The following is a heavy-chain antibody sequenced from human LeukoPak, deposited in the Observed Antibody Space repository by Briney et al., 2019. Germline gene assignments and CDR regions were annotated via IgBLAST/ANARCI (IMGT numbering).Heavy chain of an antibody. D-gene: IGHD3-22*01. Sequence: PGGSLRLSCAASGFTFSSYAMSWVRQAPGKGLEWVSAISGSGLSTYYADSVKGRFTISRDNSKNTLDLQMNSLRAGDTAVYYCAKNYYSDSSGRSYYFDHWGQGTLVTVSS. CDR3: AKNYYSDSSGRSYYFDH. V-gene: IGHV3-23*01. J-gene: IGHJ4*02. CDR1: GFTFSSYA. CDR2: ISGSGLST.